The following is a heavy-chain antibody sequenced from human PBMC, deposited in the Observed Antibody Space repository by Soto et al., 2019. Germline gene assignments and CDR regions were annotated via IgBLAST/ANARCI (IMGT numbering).Heavy chain of an antibody. CDR1: GGSISSGAYY. CDR3: ARSDFDRSFYNAYFFDY. V-gene: IGHV4-31*03. Sequence: QVQLQESGPRLVKPSQTLSLTCTVSGGSISSGAYYWSWIRQHPGKGLEWIGYIYYSGTSYYNPSLKSRVSISGDTSKNQFSLKLSSVTAADTALYYCARSDFDRSFYNAYFFDYWGQGTLVTVSS. D-gene: IGHD3-22*01. J-gene: IGHJ4*02. CDR2: IYYSGTS.